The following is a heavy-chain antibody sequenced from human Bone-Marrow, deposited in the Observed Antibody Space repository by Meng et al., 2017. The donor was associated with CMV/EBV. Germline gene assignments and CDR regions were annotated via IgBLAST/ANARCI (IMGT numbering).Heavy chain of an antibody. D-gene: IGHD6-13*01. J-gene: IGHJ4*02. CDR1: GFTFNAYA. CDR2: IGTAGDT. V-gene: IGHV3-13*01. Sequence: GGSLRLSCAVSGFTFNAYAMSWVRQAPGKGLEWVSAIGTAGDTYYPGSVKGRFTISRENAKNSLYLQMNSLRAGDTAVYYCARAPSSWYDYWGQGTLVTVSS. CDR3: ARAPSSWYDY.